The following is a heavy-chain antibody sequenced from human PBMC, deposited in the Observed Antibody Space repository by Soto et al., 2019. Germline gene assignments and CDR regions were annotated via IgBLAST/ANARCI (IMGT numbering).Heavy chain of an antibody. D-gene: IGHD5-18*01. J-gene: IGHJ6*02. Sequence: PGGSLRLSCAASGFTFSSYWMSWVRQAPGKGLEWVANIKQDGSEKYYVDSVKGRFTISSDNAKNSLYLQMNSLRAEDTAVYYCARAPLYSYGFLRVNYYGMDVWGQGTTVTVSS. CDR1: GFTFSSYW. CDR3: ARAPLYSYGFLRVNYYGMDV. CDR2: IKQDGSEK. V-gene: IGHV3-7*01.